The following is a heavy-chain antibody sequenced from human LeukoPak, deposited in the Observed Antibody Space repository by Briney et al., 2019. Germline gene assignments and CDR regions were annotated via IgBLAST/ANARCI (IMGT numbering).Heavy chain of an antibody. V-gene: IGHV3-30*02. CDR1: GFTFSSYG. CDR2: IRYDGSSK. CDR3: AKARVVVINDAFDI. D-gene: IGHD3-22*01. Sequence: PGRSLRLSCAASGFTFSSYGMHWVRQAPGKGLEWVAFIRYDGSSKYYADSVKGRFTISRDNSKNTLYLQMNSLRAEDTAVYYCAKARVVVINDAFDIWGQGTMVTVSS. J-gene: IGHJ3*02.